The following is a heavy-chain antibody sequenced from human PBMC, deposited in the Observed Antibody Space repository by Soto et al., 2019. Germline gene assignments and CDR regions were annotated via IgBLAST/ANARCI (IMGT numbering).Heavy chain of an antibody. Sequence: QVQLVQSGAEVKKPGASVKVSCKASGYMFSTYDINWVRQAPGQGLEWMGWLNTNSGNTGYAQKFQGRVTMTRNTSINTAYVELSSLGSDDTAVYYCARDHRYNWNDEGWFDPWGQGTLVTVSS. J-gene: IGHJ5*02. V-gene: IGHV1-8*01. CDR3: ARDHRYNWNDEGWFDP. D-gene: IGHD1-20*01. CDR1: GYMFSTYD. CDR2: LNTNSGNT.